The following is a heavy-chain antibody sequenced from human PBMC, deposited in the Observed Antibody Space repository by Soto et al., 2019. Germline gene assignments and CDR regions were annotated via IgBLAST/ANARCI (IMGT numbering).Heavy chain of an antibody. CDR1: GYTFTSYG. CDR2: ISAYNGNT. V-gene: IGHV1-18*01. Sequence: QVQLVQSGAEVKKPGASVKVSCKASGYTFTSYGISWVRQAPGQGLEWMGWISAYNGNTNYAQKLQGRVTMTTDTSTSTAYMELRSLRSDDTAVYYCARWYYGSGSYYTGGVATHDYWSQGTLVTVSS. CDR3: ARWYYGSGSYYTGGVATHDY. J-gene: IGHJ4*02. D-gene: IGHD3-10*01.